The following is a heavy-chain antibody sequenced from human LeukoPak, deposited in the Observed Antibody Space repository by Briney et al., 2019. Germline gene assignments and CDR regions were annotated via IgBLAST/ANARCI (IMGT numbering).Heavy chain of an antibody. D-gene: IGHD2-15*01. CDR2: ISSSSSTI. J-gene: IGHJ4*02. V-gene: IGHV3-48*01. CDR3: ARDVVAATANYFDY. CDR1: GFTFSSHS. Sequence: GGSLRLSCAASGFTFSSHSMNWVRQAPGKGLEWVSYISSSSSTIYYADSVKGRFTISRDNAKNSLYLQMNSLRAEDTAVYYCARDVVAATANYFDYWGQGTLVTVSS.